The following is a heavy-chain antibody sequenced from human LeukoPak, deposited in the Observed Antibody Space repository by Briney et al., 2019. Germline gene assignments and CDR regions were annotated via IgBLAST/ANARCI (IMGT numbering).Heavy chain of an antibody. D-gene: IGHD1-26*01. CDR3: ARDLSEWELLVGY. Sequence: GGSLRLSCAASGFTFSSYWMSWVRQAPGKGLEWVANIKQDGSEKYYVDSVKGRFTISRDNAKDSLYLQMNSLRAEDTAVYYCARDLSEWELLVGYWGQGTLVTVSS. J-gene: IGHJ4*02. CDR1: GFTFSSYW. V-gene: IGHV3-7*01. CDR2: IKQDGSEK.